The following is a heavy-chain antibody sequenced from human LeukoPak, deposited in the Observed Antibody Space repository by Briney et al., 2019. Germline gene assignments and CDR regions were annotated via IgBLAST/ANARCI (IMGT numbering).Heavy chain of an antibody. D-gene: IGHD6-19*01. J-gene: IGHJ6*02. Sequence: KPGGSLRLSCAASGFTFSDYYMSWFRQAPGKGLEWVGFIRSKAYGGTTEYAASVKGRFTISRDDSKSIAYLQMNSLKTEDTAVYYCTRDHERAYGSGWYGYYYYYGMDVWGQGTTVTVSS. CDR2: IRSKAYGGTT. CDR3: TRDHERAYGSGWYGYYYYYGMDV. CDR1: GFTFSDYY. V-gene: IGHV3-49*05.